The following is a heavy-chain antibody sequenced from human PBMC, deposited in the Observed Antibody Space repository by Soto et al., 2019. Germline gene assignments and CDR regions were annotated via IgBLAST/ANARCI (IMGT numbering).Heavy chain of an antibody. CDR1: GGTFSSYA. V-gene: IGHV1-69*06. J-gene: IGHJ5*02. CDR2: IIPIFGTA. D-gene: IGHD2-2*01. Sequence: SVKVSCKASGGTFSSYAISWVRQAPGQGLEWMGGIIPIFGTANYAQKFQGRVTITADKSTSTAYMELSSLRSEDTAVYYCARDVVVVPAADPSLNWFDPWGQGTLVTVYS. CDR3: ARDVVVVPAADPSLNWFDP.